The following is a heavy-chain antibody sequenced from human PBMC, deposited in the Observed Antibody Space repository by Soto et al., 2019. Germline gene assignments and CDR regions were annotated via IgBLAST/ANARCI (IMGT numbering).Heavy chain of an antibody. V-gene: IGHV4-31*03. CDR3: ARDMSYALDY. D-gene: IGHD2-2*01. CDR2: IYYSGST. Sequence: NPSETLSLTCTVSGGSISSGGYYWSWIRQHPGKGLEWIGYIYYSGSTYYNPSLKSRVTISVDTSKNQFSLKLSSVTAADTAVYYCARDMSYALDYWGQGTLVTVSS. CDR1: GGSISSGGYY. J-gene: IGHJ4*02.